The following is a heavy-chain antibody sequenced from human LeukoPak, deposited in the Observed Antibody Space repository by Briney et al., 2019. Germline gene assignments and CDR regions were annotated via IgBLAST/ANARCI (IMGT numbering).Heavy chain of an antibody. CDR3: ARDGGLRKFDP. Sequence: ASVKVSCKASGYTFTGYYMHWVRQAPGQGLEWMGWINPNSGGTYYAQKFQGRVTLTRDTSISTAYMELSSLRSDDTAVYYCARDGGLRKFDPWGQGALVTVSS. J-gene: IGHJ5*02. CDR1: GYTFTGYY. V-gene: IGHV1-2*02. CDR2: INPNSGGT. D-gene: IGHD4-23*01.